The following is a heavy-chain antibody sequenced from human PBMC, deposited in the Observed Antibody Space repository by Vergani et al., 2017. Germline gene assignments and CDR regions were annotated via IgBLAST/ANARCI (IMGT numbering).Heavy chain of an antibody. V-gene: IGHV1-69*12. CDR1: GGTFSSYA. J-gene: IGHJ6*03. CDR3: ASSCWIFGWNYYYYYMDV. Sequence: QVRLVQSGAEVKKPGSSVKVSCKASGGTFSSYAISWVRQAPGQGLEWMGGIIPIFGTANYAQKFQGRVTITADESTSTAYMELSSLRSEDTAVYYCASSCWIFGWNYYYYYMDVWGKGTTVTVSS. D-gene: IGHD3-3*01. CDR2: IIPIFGTA.